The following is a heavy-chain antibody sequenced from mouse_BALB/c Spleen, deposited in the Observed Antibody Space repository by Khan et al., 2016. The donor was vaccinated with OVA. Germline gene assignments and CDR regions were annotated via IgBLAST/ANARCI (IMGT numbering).Heavy chain of an antibody. CDR3: ATHYGNPFAF. CDR1: GFNIKDTY. V-gene: IGHV14-3*02. J-gene: IGHJ3*01. CDR2: IDPPNDDS. D-gene: IGHD2-1*01. Sequence: EVQLQESGAELVKPGASVKLSCSASGFNIKDTYIHWMKQRPEQGLEWIGRIDPPNDDSKYGPKFQAKATLTADTSSNTAYLQLRSLTSEDTAVYYCATHYGNPFAFWGQGTLVSVSA.